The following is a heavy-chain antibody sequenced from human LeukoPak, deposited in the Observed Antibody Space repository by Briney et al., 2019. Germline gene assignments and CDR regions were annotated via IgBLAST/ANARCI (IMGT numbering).Heavy chain of an antibody. CDR2: IYHSGST. Sequence: KPSETLSLTCTVSGYSISSGYYWGWIRQPPGKGLEWIGSIYHSGSTYYNPSLKSRVTISVDTSKNQFSLKLSSVTAADTAVYYCARADVLLWFGESGGFDYWGQGTLVTVSS. D-gene: IGHD3-10*01. CDR3: ARADVLLWFGESGGFDY. V-gene: IGHV4-38-2*02. CDR1: GYSISSGYY. J-gene: IGHJ4*02.